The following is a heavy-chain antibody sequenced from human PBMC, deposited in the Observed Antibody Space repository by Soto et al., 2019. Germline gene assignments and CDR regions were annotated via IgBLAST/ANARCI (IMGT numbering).Heavy chain of an antibody. V-gene: IGHV3-11*01. D-gene: IGHD5-18*01. J-gene: IGHJ4*02. CDR2: ISSSGTTI. CDR3: VARIQLWNRVDF. Sequence: PGGSLRLSCAASRLTFSDYYMSWIRQAPGKGLEWLSHISSSGTTIHYADSVKGRFTISRDNAKKSLFLQMNSLRAEDTAVYYCVARIQLWNRVDFRGQGTLVTVSS. CDR1: RLTFSDYY.